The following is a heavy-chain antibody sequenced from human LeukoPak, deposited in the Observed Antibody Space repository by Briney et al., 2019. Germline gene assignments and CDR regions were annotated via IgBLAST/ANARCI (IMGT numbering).Heavy chain of an antibody. CDR1: GGSFNGYY. J-gene: IGHJ4*02. Sequence: SETLSLTCAVYGGSFNGYYWSWIRHPPGKGLEWIGEINHSGSTNYNPSLKSRVTISVDTSKNQFSLKLSSVTAADTAVYYCARGKRWLQQDLDYWGQGTLVTVSS. CDR3: ARGKRWLQQDLDY. D-gene: IGHD5-24*01. V-gene: IGHV4-34*01. CDR2: INHSGST.